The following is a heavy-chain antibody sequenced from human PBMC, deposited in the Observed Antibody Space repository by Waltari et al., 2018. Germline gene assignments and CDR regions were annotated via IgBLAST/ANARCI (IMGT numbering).Heavy chain of an antibody. J-gene: IGHJ3*02. CDR3: ARQRYCSSTDCFLGEGDAFDI. Sequence: EVQLVQSGAEVKKPGESLKISCQASGYSFTKYWIGWVRQVPGKGLEWMGNIYQKDVETRYSPSFQGQVTISADKSISTAYLQWSSLKASDTAIYYCARQRYCSSTDCFLGEGDAFDIWGQGTMVTVSS. D-gene: IGHD2-2*01. CDR2: IYQKDVET. V-gene: IGHV5-51*01. CDR1: GYSFTKYW.